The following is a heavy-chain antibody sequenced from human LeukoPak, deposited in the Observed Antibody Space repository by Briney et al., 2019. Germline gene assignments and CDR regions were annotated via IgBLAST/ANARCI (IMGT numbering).Heavy chain of an antibody. CDR1: GSSFTSYW. V-gene: IGHV5-51*01. D-gene: IGHD3-10*01. J-gene: IGHJ5*02. Sequence: GGSLKISCKGSGSSFTSYWIGWGRRMPGKGRGWMGIIYPGDSDTRYSPSFQGQVTISADKSISTAYLQWSSLKASDTAMYYCARTYGSGSYYNENWFDPWGQGTLVTVSS. CDR3: ARTYGSGSYYNENWFDP. CDR2: IYPGDSDT.